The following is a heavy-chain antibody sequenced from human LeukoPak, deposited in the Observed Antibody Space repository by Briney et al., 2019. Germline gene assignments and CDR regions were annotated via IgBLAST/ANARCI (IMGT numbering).Heavy chain of an antibody. J-gene: IGHJ1*01. CDR3: ATLDSTKSVF. V-gene: IGHV3-7*01. CDR2: IKQDGSEE. Sequence: GGSLRLSCVASEFRFGRDWISWVRQAPGKGLEWVACIKQDGSEEYYVGSVRGRFTVSVDNGKNSLYLQMNSLRAEDTARYYCATLDSTKSVFWGRGTAVTVSS. CDR1: EFRFGRDW. D-gene: IGHD2-2*01.